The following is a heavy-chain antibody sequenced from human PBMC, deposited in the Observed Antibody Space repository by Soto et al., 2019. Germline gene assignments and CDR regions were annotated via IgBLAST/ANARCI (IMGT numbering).Heavy chain of an antibody. CDR3: AGRPHGDHTYFDY. Sequence: GGSLRLSCAASGFTVSNKYMSWVRQAPGKGLEWVSLIYTDGSTSYADPVRGRFIISRDNSKNTLFLQMNSLRVEDTALYYCAGRPHGDHTYFDYWGLGTLVTVSS. J-gene: IGHJ4*02. V-gene: IGHV3-53*01. CDR1: GFTVSNKY. CDR2: IYTDGST.